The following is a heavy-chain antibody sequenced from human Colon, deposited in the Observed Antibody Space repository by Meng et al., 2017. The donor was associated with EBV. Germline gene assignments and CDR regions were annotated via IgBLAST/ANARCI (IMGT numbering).Heavy chain of an antibody. V-gene: IGHV4-4*02. CDR2: IYHGGNT. CDR3: ARGNAYNAPSFDY. D-gene: IGHD5-24*01. J-gene: IGHJ4*02. CDR1: GASISSNNW. Sequence: GQLQGSGPGLVEPSGTRSLTCAVSGASISSNNWWSWVRQPPGKGLEWIGEIYHGGNTNYNPSLKSRVTISVDRSNDQFSLSLSSVTAADTAVYYCARGNAYNAPSFDYWGQGTLVTVSS.